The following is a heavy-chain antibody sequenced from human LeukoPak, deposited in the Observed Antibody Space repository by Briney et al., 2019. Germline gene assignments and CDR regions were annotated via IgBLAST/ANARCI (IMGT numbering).Heavy chain of an antibody. V-gene: IGHV3-7*03. CDR1: GLTCSNYC. CDR3: TRGGASTSYYWFY. CDR2: IKKDGSEK. J-gene: IGHJ4*02. D-gene: IGHD2-8*01. Sequence: GGSLRLSCVVSGLTCSNYCMTWVRQAPGKGLEWVANIKKDGSEKFYVDSVKGRFTISRDNAKSSLYLQMDSLRGEDTAVYYCTRGGASTSYYWFYWGQGTLVTVSS.